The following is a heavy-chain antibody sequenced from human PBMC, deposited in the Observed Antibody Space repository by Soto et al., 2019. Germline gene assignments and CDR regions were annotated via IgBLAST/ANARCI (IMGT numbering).Heavy chain of an antibody. J-gene: IGHJ4*02. CDR3: ARIPRYSFPTADDLDS. V-gene: IGHV1-69*13. Sequence: SVKVSCKASGGTFYTYTFSWVRQAPGQGLEWMGSITPIYPTTNYAEKFQGRLTVTADGSTNTAYMELNSLTSEDTAVYYCARIPRYSFPTADDLDSWGQGTLVTVSS. D-gene: IGHD5-18*01. CDR1: GGTFYTYT. CDR2: ITPIYPTT.